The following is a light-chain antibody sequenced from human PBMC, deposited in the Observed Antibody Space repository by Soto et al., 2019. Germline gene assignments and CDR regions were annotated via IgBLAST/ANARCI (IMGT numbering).Light chain of an antibody. V-gene: IGLV4-60*03. J-gene: IGLJ3*02. CDR2: LEGSVSY. CDR3: ETWDSNTRV. Sequence: QLVLTQSSSASASLGSSVKLTCTLSSGHSSYIIAWHQQQPGKAPRYLMKLEGSVSYNKGSGVPDRFSGSSSGADRYLTISNLQSEDEADYYCETWDSNTRVFAGGTQLTVL. CDR1: SGHSSYI.